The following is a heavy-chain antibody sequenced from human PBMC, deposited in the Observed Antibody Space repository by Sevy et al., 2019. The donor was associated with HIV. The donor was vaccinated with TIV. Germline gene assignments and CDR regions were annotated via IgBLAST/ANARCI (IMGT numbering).Heavy chain of an antibody. V-gene: IGHV3-7*01. CDR2: INEDGTEK. D-gene: IGHD2-2*01. CDR1: GFTFSTYW. J-gene: IGHJ6*02. Sequence: GGSLRLSCAASGFTFSTYWMSWFRQAPGKGLEWVANINEDGTEKFCVDSVKGGVTMSRDNAMNSLYLQTNSLRAGDAAVYYCARDNETVSRRGLRYYYYGTDVWGQGTTVTVSS. CDR3: ARDNETVSRRGLRYYYYGTDV.